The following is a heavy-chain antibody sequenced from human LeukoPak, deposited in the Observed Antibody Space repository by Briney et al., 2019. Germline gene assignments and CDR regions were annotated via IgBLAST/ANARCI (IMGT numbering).Heavy chain of an antibody. J-gene: IGHJ6*02. Sequence: PSETLSLTCTVSGGSISSYYWSWIRQPPGKGLEWIGYIYYSGSTNYNPSLKSRVTISVDTSKNQFSLKLSSVTAADTAVYYCARLPNYYDSSGYYPNLYYYYYGMDVWGQGTTVTVSS. CDR2: IYYSGST. V-gene: IGHV4-59*08. CDR3: ARLPNYYDSSGYYPNLYYYYYGMDV. D-gene: IGHD3-22*01. CDR1: GGSISSYY.